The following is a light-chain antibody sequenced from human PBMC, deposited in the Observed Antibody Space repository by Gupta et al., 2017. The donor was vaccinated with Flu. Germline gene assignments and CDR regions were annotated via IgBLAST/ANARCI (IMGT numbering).Light chain of an antibody. CDR3: QVWDTSSGHSWV. CDR1: NIDSKS. V-gene: IGLV3-21*03. CDR2: DDS. J-gene: IGLJ3*02. Sequence: KTARITCEGNNIDSKSAHWYQQRPGQAPVLVVYDDSDRPSGIPERFSGSNSGNTATLTVSGVEAGDEADYYCQVWDTSSGHSWVFGGGTKLTVL.